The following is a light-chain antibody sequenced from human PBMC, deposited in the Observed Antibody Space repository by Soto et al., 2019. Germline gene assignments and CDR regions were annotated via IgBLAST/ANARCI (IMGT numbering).Light chain of an antibody. CDR2: GAS. Sequence: EIVLTQSPGTLSLSPGERATLFCRASQSVASSYLAWYQQKPGQAPRLLIYGASTRATGIPARFSGSGSGTEFTLTISSLQSEDFGVYYCQQYNNWPRTFGQGTKVDI. CDR1: QSVASSY. CDR3: QQYNNWPRT. J-gene: IGKJ1*01. V-gene: IGKV3-15*01.